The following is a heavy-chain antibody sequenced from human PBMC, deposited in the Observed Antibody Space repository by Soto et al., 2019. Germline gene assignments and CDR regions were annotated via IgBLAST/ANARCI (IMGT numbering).Heavy chain of an antibody. CDR3: AKDYSGSSGYSSVLFVD. Sequence: GGSLRLSCAASGFTFSSYAMSWVRQAPGKGLEWVSAISGSGGSAYYADSVKGRFTISRDNSKNTLYLQMNSLRAEDTAVYYCAKDYSGSSGYSSVLFVDWGPGILVTVSS. J-gene: IGHJ4*02. CDR2: ISGSGGSA. CDR1: GFTFSSYA. D-gene: IGHD3-22*01. V-gene: IGHV3-23*01.